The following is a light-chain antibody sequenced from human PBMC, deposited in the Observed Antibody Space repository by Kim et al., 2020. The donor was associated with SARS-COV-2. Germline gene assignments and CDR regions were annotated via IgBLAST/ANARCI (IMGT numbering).Light chain of an antibody. CDR1: SGHSSYT. V-gene: IGLV4-69*01. J-gene: IGLJ2*01. CDR3: QTWGTGIPVV. CDR2: LNSDGSH. Sequence: VKLTCTLSSGHSSYTIAWHQQQPEKGPRYLMKLNSDGSHSKGDGIPDRFSGSSSGAERYLTISSLQSEDEADYYCQTWGTGIPVVFGGGTKVTVL.